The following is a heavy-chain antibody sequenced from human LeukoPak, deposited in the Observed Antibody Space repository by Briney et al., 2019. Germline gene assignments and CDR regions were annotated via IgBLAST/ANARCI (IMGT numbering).Heavy chain of an antibody. V-gene: IGHV3-64*02. CDR1: GFTFSSDG. CDR2: ITSDGGKT. J-gene: IGHJ4*02. Sequence: GGSLRLSCAASGFTFSSDGMHWVRQAPGKGLEYVSAITSDGGKTFYADSVKDRFTISRDNSKNTLYLQMGSLRAEDMAVYYCARGRGGSYDYWGQGTLVTVSS. D-gene: IGHD1-26*01. CDR3: ARGRGGSYDY.